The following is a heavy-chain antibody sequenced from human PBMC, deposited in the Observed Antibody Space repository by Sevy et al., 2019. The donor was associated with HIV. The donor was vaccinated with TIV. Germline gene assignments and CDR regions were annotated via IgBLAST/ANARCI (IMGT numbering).Heavy chain of an antibody. V-gene: IGHV3-21*01. CDR2: ISFSSNYI. D-gene: IGHD2-15*01. CDR1: GFTFSSYS. CDR3: ARDDIVARDYFDF. J-gene: IGHJ4*02. Sequence: GGSLRLSCTASGFTFSSYSMNWVRQAPGKGLEWVSSISFSSNYIYYADSVRGGFTISRANAKNSLYLHMDSLRDEDTALFYCARDDIVARDYFDFWGQGTLVTVSS.